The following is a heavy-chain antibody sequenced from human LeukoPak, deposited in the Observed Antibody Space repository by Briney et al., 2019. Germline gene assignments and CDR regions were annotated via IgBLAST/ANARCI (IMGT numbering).Heavy chain of an antibody. Sequence: GGSLRLSCAASGFTFSNYSMHWVRQDPDKGREWVGIISYDGSNRYYADSVKGRFTISRDNSKNTLYLQMNSLRPEDTAVYYCARGFEADSGSYLVDYWGQGTLVTVSS. D-gene: IGHD1-26*01. V-gene: IGHV3-30-3*01. CDR2: ISYDGSNR. J-gene: IGHJ4*02. CDR1: GFTFSNYS. CDR3: ARGFEADSGSYLVDY.